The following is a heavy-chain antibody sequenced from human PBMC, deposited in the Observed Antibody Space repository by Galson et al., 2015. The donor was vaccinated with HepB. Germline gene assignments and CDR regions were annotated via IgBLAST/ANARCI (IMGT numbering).Heavy chain of an antibody. V-gene: IGHV5-10-1*01. CDR3: ARHKRSSAIYDTSGYYHGLDY. CDR1: GYSFGSYW. CDR2: IDPSDSES. D-gene: IGHD3-22*01. Sequence: AEVKKPGESLRISCKGSGYSFGSYWISWVRQMPGKGLEWMGRIDPSDSESNYSPSFQGRVTISADKSLNTAYLQWSSLKASDTAMYYCARHKRSSAIYDTSGYYHGLDYWGQGTLVTVSS. J-gene: IGHJ4*02.